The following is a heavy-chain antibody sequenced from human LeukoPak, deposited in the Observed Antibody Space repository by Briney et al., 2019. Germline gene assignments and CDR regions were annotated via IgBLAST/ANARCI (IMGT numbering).Heavy chain of an antibody. CDR1: GFTFSNAW. Sequence: NPGGSLRLSCAASGFTFSNAWMSWVRQAPGKGLEWVGRIKSKTDGGTTDYAAPVKGRFTISRDDSKNALYLQMNSLKTEDTAVYYCTTSPPAAPEDYWGQGTLVTVSS. V-gene: IGHV3-15*01. D-gene: IGHD2-2*01. CDR3: TTSPPAAPEDY. J-gene: IGHJ4*02. CDR2: IKSKTDGGTT.